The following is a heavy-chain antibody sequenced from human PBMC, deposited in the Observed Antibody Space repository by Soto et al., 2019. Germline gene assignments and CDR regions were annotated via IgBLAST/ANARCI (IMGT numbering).Heavy chain of an antibody. V-gene: IGHV4-59*01. CDR2: IYYSGST. CDR1: GGSISSYY. Sequence: SETLSLTCTVSGGSISSYYWSWIRQPPGKGLEWIGYIYYSGSTNYNPSLKSRVTISVDTSKNQFSLKMSSVTAADTAVYYCARERRSSSWYFDYFDYWGQGTLVTVSS. J-gene: IGHJ4*02. CDR3: ARERRSSSWYFDYFDY. D-gene: IGHD6-13*01.